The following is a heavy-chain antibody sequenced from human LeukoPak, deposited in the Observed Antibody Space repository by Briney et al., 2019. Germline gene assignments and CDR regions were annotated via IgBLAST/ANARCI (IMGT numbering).Heavy chain of an antibody. D-gene: IGHD3-3*01. CDR2: INTNTGNP. V-gene: IGHV7-4-1*02. J-gene: IGHJ5*02. CDR3: ARDLRFLGFDP. CDR1: GYTFTSYA. Sequence: ASVKVSCKSSGYTFTSYAMNWVRQAPGQGLEWMGWINTNTGNPTYAQGFTGRFVFSLDTSVSTAYLQISSLKAEDTAVYFCARDLRFLGFDPWGQGTLVTVSS.